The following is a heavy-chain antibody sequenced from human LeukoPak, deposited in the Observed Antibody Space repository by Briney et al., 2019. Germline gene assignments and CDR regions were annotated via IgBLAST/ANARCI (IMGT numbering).Heavy chain of an antibody. J-gene: IGHJ4*02. V-gene: IGHV3-15*01. D-gene: IGHD2-21*01. CDR2: IKSKPDGGTT. Sequence: GGSLRLSCVASGFTFSNAWMSCVRHAPRMGLEWVGRIKSKPDGGTTDYAAPVKGRFTISRNDSKNTLYMKMKSMKTEDTAVYHCTTGCVRAKWGQGTPVTVSS. CDR1: GFTFSNAW. CDR3: TTGCVRAK.